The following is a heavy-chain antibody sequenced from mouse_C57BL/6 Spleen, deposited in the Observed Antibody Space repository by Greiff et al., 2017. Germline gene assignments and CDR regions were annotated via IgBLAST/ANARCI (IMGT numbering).Heavy chain of an antibody. CDR1: GYSFTSYY. CDR2: IYPGSGNT. Sequence: VQLVESGPELVKPGASVKISCKASGYSFTSYYIHWVKQRPGQGLEWIGWIYPGSGNTKYNEKFKGKATLTADTSSSTAYMQLSSLTSEDSAVYYCARSDYYGPFAYWGQGTLVTVSA. CDR3: ARSDYYGPFAY. D-gene: IGHD1-1*01. V-gene: IGHV1-66*01. J-gene: IGHJ3*01.